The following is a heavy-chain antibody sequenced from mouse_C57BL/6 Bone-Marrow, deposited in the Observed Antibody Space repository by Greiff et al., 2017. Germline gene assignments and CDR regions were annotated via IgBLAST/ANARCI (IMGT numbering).Heavy chain of an antibody. J-gene: IGHJ1*03. CDR2: IDPSDSST. Sequence: QVQLQQPGAELVRPGTSVKLSCKASGYTFTSYWMHWVKQRPGQGLEWIGVIDPSDSSTNYNQKFKGKATLTVDTSSSTAYMQRSSLTSEDCAGYYCAGLYYYGSSRYWYCDVWGTGTTVTVSS. CDR1: GYTFTSYW. D-gene: IGHD1-1*01. CDR3: AGLYYYGSSRYWYCDV. V-gene: IGHV1-59*01.